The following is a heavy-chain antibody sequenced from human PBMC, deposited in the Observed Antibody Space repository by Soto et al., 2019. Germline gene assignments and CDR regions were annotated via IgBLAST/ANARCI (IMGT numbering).Heavy chain of an antibody. CDR3: AKEYIYYGSGSYYPYYYGMDV. CDR1: GFTFSSYG. Sequence: GGSLRLSCAASGFTFSSYGMHWVRQAPGKGLEWVAVISYDGSNKYYADSVKGRFTISRDNSKNTLYLQMNSLRAEDTAVYYCAKEYIYYGSGSYYPYYYGMDVWGQGTTVTVSS. D-gene: IGHD3-10*01. V-gene: IGHV3-30*18. CDR2: ISYDGSNK. J-gene: IGHJ6*02.